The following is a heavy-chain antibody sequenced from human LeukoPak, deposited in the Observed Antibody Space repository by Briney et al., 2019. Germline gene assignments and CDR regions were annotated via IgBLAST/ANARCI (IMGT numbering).Heavy chain of an antibody. V-gene: IGHV1-69*06. CDR3: ASGSYYYYYYMDV. CDR2: IIPIFGTA. CDR1: GYTFTSYG. J-gene: IGHJ6*03. Sequence: GASVKVSCKASGYTFTSYGISWVRQAPGQGLEWMGGIIPIFGTANYAQKFQGRVTITADKSTSTAYMELSSLRSEDTAVYYCASGSYYYYYYMDVWGKGTTVTVSS. D-gene: IGHD1-26*01.